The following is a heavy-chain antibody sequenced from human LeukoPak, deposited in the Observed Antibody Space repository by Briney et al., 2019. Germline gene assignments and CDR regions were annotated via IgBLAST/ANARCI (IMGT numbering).Heavy chain of an antibody. CDR3: TYLAYYYDSSGELNWFDP. V-gene: IGHV3-23*01. Sequence: GGSLRLSCAASGFTFSSYAMSWVRQAPGKGLEWVSAISGSGGSTYYADSVKGRFTISRDNAKNTLYLQMNSLRAEDTAVYYCTYLAYYYDSSGELNWFDPWGQGTLVTVSS. CDR2: ISGSGGST. D-gene: IGHD3-22*01. J-gene: IGHJ5*02. CDR1: GFTFSSYA.